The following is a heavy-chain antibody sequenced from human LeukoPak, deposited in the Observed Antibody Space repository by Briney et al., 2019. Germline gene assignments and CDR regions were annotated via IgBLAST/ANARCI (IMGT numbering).Heavy chain of an antibody. D-gene: IGHD2-2*01. CDR2: IYTSGST. CDR1: GGSISSYY. CDR3: ARLASYCSSTSCLYYYYYMDV. J-gene: IGHJ6*03. Sequence: SETLSLTCTVPGGSISSYYWSWIRQPPGKGLEWIGYIYTSGSTNYNPSLKSRVTISVDTSKNQFSLKLSSVTAADTAVYYCARLASYCSSTSCLYYYYYMDVWGKGTTVTVSS. V-gene: IGHV4-4*09.